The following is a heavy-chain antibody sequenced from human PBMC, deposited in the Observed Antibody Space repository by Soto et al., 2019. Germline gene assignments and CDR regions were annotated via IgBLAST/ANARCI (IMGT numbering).Heavy chain of an antibody. Sequence: SVKVACKASGGTFSSYAISWVRQAPGQGLEWMGGIIPIFGTANYAQKFQGRVTITADESTSTAYMELSSLRSEDTAVYYCASAFRPLLPGAHGMDVWGQGTTVTVSS. CDR2: IIPIFGTA. J-gene: IGHJ6*02. CDR3: ASAFRPLLPGAHGMDV. V-gene: IGHV1-69*13. CDR1: GGTFSSYA. D-gene: IGHD7-27*01.